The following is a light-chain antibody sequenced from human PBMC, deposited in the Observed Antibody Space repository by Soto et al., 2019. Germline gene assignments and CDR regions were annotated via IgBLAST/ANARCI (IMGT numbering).Light chain of an antibody. CDR1: QNILYSSNNKNY. CDR3: QQYYSTPYT. Sequence: DTVMTQSPDSLAVSLGERATINWKSSQNILYSSNNKNYLAWYQQKPGQSPNLLIYWASTRESGVPDRFSGSGSGTDFTLTISSLQAEDVAVYYCQQYYSTPYTFGQGTKLEIK. J-gene: IGKJ2*01. V-gene: IGKV4-1*01. CDR2: WAS.